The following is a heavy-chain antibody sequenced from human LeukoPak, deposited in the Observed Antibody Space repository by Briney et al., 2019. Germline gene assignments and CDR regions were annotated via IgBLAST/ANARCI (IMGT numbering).Heavy chain of an antibody. CDR2: MNPNSGNT. CDR3: ARGQGISSWFDY. V-gene: IGHV1-8*01. CDR1: GYTFTSYD. J-gene: IGHJ4*02. Sequence: ASVKVSCKATGYTFTSYDINWVRQATGQGLEWMGWMNPNSGNTGYAQKFQGRVTMTRNTAISTAYMELSRLRSEDTAVYYCARGQGISSWFDYWGQGTLVTVSS. D-gene: IGHD3-10*01.